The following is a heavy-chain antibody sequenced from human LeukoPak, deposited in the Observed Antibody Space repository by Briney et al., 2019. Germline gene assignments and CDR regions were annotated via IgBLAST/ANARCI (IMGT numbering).Heavy chain of an antibody. D-gene: IGHD2-2*01. CDR1: GFTFSSYG. CDR2: IWYDGSNK. J-gene: IGHJ5*02. CDR3: ARGSSVSSWFDP. Sequence: GGSLRLSCAASGFTFSSYGMHWVRQAPGKGLEWVAIIWYDGSNKYYADSVKGRFTISRDNSKNTLYLQMNSLRAEDTAVYYCARGSSVSSWFDPWGQGTLVTVSS. V-gene: IGHV3-33*01.